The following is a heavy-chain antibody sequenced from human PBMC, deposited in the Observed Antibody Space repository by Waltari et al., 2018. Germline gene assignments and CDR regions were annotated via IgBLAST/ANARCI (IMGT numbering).Heavy chain of an antibody. CDR2: INPKSGGT. V-gene: IGHV1-2*06. D-gene: IGHD3-10*01. Sequence: QVQLVQSGAEVKKPGASVKVSCKASGYTFTGYYMHWVRQAPGQGLEWMGRINPKSGGTKYAQKCQGKVTMTRDTSISTAYMELSRLRSDDTAVYYCARPKPYSGGMDVWGQGTTVTVSS. J-gene: IGHJ6*02. CDR3: ARPKPYSGGMDV. CDR1: GYTFTGYY.